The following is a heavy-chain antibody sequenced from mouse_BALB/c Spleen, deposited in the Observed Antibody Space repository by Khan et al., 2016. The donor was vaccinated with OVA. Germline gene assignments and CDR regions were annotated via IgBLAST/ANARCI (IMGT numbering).Heavy chain of an antibody. Sequence: EVELVESGGGLVQPGGSLKLSCAASGFTFSSYTMSWVRQTPEKRLEWVAYINNSGTSTYYPDTLKGRFTISRDNAKNTLYLQMSSLKSDDSAMYYCVRGMRQGYYYTMDYWGQGTSVTVSS. CDR1: GFTFSSYT. D-gene: IGHD3-2*01. J-gene: IGHJ4*01. CDR2: INNSGTST. V-gene: IGHV5-12-2*01. CDR3: VRGMRQGYYYTMDY.